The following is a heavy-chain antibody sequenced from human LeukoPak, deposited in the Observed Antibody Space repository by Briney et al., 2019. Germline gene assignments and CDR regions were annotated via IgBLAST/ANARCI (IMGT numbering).Heavy chain of an antibody. CDR1: GGSISSSSYY. J-gene: IGHJ4*02. CDR2: IYYSGST. Sequence: ASETLSLTCTVSGGSISSSSYYWGWIRQPPGKGLEWIGSIYYSGSTYYNPSLKSRVTISVDRSKNQFSLKLSSVTAADTAVYYCARDEGGVRGIDYWGQGTLVTVSS. D-gene: IGHD3-16*01. V-gene: IGHV4-39*07. CDR3: ARDEGGVRGIDY.